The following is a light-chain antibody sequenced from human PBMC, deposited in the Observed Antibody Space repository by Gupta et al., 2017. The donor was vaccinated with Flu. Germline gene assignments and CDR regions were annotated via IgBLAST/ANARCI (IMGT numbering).Light chain of an antibody. CDR2: KTS. Sequence: DIQMTQSPSTLSASVGDRVTITCRASQNINRWLAWYQQKPGKAPKLLLYKTSNLESGVPSRFSGGGSGTDFSLSISSLQPEDIATYYCQQDNTYPYTFGQGTKLEI. J-gene: IGKJ2*01. CDR1: QNINRW. CDR3: QQDNTYPYT. V-gene: IGKV1-5*03.